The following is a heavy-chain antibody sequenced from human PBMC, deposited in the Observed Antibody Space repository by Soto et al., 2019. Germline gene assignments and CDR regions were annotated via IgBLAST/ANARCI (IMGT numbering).Heavy chain of an antibody. D-gene: IGHD2-15*01. V-gene: IGHV4-39*01. J-gene: IGHJ4*02. CDR1: GGSISSSSYY. CDR3: ATTAHCSGGDCYSRFDY. Sequence: PSETLSLTCTVSGGSISSSSYYWGWIRQPPGKGLEWIGSIYYSGGTYYNPSLKSRVTISVDTSKNQFSLKLSSVTAADTTVYYCATTAHCSGGDCYSRFDYWGQGTLVTAPQ. CDR2: IYYSGGT.